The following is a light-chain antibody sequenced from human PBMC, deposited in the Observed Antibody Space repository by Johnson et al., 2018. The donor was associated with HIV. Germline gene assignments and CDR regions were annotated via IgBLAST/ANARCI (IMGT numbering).Light chain of an antibody. CDR2: DNN. CDR3: GTWDSSLSAHYV. Sequence: QSVLTQPPSVSAAPGQKVTISCSGSSSNIGNNYVSWYQQLPGTAPKLLIYDNNKRPSGIPDRFSGSKSGTSATLGITGLQTGDAADYYCGTWDSSLSAHYVFGTGNKVNVL. J-gene: IGLJ1*01. V-gene: IGLV1-51*01. CDR1: SSNIGNNY.